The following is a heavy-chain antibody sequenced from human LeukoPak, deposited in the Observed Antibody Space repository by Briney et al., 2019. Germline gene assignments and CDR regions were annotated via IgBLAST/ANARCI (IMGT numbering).Heavy chain of an antibody. CDR2: IYYSGST. V-gene: IGHV4-59*01. CDR3: ARGIFYGSGSRIFDY. Sequence: PSETLSLTCTVSGGSISSYYWSWIRQPPGKGLEWIGYIYYSGSTNYNPSLKSRVTISVDTSKNQFSLKLSSVTAADTAVYYCARGIFYGSGSRIFDYWGQGTLVTVSS. D-gene: IGHD3-10*01. CDR1: GGSISSYY. J-gene: IGHJ4*02.